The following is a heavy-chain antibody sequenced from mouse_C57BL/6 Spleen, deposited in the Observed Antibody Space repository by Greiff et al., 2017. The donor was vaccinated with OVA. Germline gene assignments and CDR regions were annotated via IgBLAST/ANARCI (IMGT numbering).Heavy chain of an antibody. J-gene: IGHJ4*01. CDR1: GFNIKDYY. CDR3: ARESSGYVPLYYAMDY. D-gene: IGHD3-2*02. CDR2: IDPEDGET. V-gene: IGHV14-2*01. Sequence: VQLKQSGAELVKPGASVKLSCTASGFNIKDYYMHWVKQRTEQGLEWIGRIDPEDGETKYAPKFQGKATITADKSSNTAYLQLSSLTSEDTAVYYCARESSGYVPLYYAMDYWGQGTSVTVSS.